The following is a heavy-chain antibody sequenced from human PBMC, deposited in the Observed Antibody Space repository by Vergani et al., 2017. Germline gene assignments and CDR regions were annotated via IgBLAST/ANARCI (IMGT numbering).Heavy chain of an antibody. CDR1: GGSISSGDYY. CDR2: IYYSGST. Sequence: QVQLQESGPVLVKPSQTLSLTCTVSGGSISSGDYYWSWIRQPPGKGLEWIGYIYYSGSTYYNPSLKSRVTISVDTSKNQFSLKLSSVTAADTAVYYCARASEDYSGSSYFDYWGQGTLVTVSS. CDR3: ARASEDYSGSSYFDY. D-gene: IGHD1-26*01. J-gene: IGHJ4*02. V-gene: IGHV4-30-4*01.